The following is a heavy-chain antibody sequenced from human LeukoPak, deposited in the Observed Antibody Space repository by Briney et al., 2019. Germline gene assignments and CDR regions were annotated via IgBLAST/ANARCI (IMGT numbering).Heavy chain of an antibody. CDR3: ARRNRYTWYSFDY. J-gene: IGHJ4*02. V-gene: IGHV5-10-1*01. CDR1: GYSFTSYW. D-gene: IGHD6-13*01. CDR2: IDPSDSYT. Sequence: GESLRISCKGSGYSFTSYWISWVRQMPGKGLEWMGRIDPSDSYTNYSPSFQGHVTISVDKSISTAFLQWSSLKASDTAMYYCARRNRYTWYSFDYWGQGALVTVSS.